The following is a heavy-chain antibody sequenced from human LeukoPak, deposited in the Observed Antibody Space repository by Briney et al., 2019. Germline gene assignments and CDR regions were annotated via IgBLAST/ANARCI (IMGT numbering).Heavy chain of an antibody. Sequence: PGGSLRLSCAASGFTFSSYSMNWVRQAPGKGLEWVSAISGSGGSTYYADSVKGRFTISRDNSKNTLYLQMNSLRAEDTAVYYCAISAYTYLARHHFDYWGQGTLVTVSS. J-gene: IGHJ4*02. CDR1: GFTFSSYS. CDR3: AISAYTYLARHHFDY. V-gene: IGHV3-23*01. CDR2: ISGSGGST. D-gene: IGHD6-25*01.